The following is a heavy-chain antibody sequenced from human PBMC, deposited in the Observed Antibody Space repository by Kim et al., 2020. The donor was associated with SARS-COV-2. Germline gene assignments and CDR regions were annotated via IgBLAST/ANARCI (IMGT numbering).Heavy chain of an antibody. V-gene: IGHV4-34*01. CDR3: ARGARPTATPFDY. J-gene: IGHJ4*01. D-gene: IGHD6-6*01. Sequence: YNPSLKSRVTLSVDTSKNQFSLNLTSVTAADTAVYYCARGARPTATPFDYWGQETWSPSPQ.